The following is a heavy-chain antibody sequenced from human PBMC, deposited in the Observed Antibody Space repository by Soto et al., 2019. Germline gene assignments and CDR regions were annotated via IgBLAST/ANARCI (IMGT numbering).Heavy chain of an antibody. CDR3: ARRGYSYGFRYGMDV. Sequence: GESLKISCKGSGYSFTSYWIGWVRQVPGKGLEWMGIIYPGDSDTRYSPSFQGQVTISADKSISTAYLQWSSLKASDTAMYYCARRGYSYGFRYGMDVWGQGTTVTVSS. V-gene: IGHV5-51*01. D-gene: IGHD5-18*01. CDR1: GYSFTSYW. J-gene: IGHJ6*02. CDR2: IYPGDSDT.